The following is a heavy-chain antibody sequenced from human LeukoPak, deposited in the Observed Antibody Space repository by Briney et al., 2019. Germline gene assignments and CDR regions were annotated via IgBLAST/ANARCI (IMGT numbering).Heavy chain of an antibody. CDR3: RLSDY. J-gene: IGHJ4*02. CDR1: GFTFNNYA. V-gene: IGHV3-23*01. D-gene: IGHD3-16*02. CDR2: ISSISDSGAGT. Sequence: GGSLRLSCAASGFTFNNYAMSWVRQAPGKGLEWVSSISSISDSGAGTYYADSVKGRFTISRDNSKNTLYLQMNSLRAEDTAVYYCRLSDYWGQGTLVTVSS.